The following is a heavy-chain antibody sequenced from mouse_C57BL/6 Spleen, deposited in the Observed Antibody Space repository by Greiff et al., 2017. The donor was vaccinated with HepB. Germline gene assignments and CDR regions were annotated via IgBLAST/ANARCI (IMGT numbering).Heavy chain of an antibody. J-gene: IGHJ3*01. CDR2: ISDGGSYT. CDR1: GFTFSSYA. D-gene: IGHD3-3*01. CDR3: ARYGDRAWFAY. Sequence: EVKVEESGGGLVKPGGSLKLSCAASGFTFSSYAMSWVRQTPEKRLEWVATISDGGSYTYYPDNVKGRFTISRDNAKNNLYLQMSHLKSEDTAMYYCARYGDRAWFAYRGQGTLVTVSA. V-gene: IGHV5-4*03.